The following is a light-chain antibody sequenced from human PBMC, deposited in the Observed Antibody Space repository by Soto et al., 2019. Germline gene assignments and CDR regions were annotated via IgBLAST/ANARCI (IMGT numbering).Light chain of an antibody. V-gene: IGKV2-30*01. Sequence: DVVMTQSPLSLPVALGQPASVSCSSSQSLVFRDGNTYLNWFHQRPGQSPRRLIYKVSYRDPGVPDRFSGSESGTNFTLTISRVEAEDVGIYYCMQATHLPRTFGQGTKV. CDR3: MQATHLPRT. CDR1: QSLVFRDGNTY. J-gene: IGKJ1*01. CDR2: KVS.